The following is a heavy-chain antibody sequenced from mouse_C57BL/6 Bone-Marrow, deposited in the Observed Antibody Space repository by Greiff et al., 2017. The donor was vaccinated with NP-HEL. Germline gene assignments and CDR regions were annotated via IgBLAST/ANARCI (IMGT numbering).Heavy chain of an antibody. J-gene: IGHJ2*01. CDR2: ISGGGGNT. CDR1: GFTFSSYT. CDR3: ARHEGVHFDY. Sequence: EVKVVESGGGLVKPGGSLKLSCAASGFTFSSYTMSWVRQTPEKRLEWVATISGGGGNTYYPDSVKGRFTISRDNAKNTLYLQMSSLRSEDTVLYYCARHEGVHFDYWGQGTTLTVSS. V-gene: IGHV5-9*01.